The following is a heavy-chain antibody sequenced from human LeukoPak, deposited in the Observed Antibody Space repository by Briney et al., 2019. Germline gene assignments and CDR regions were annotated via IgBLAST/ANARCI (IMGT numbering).Heavy chain of an antibody. Sequence: PSETLSLTCTVSGASFNSDDQYWNWIRQSPGKGLEWIGSIHPSGMLYNSPSLERRVTMSRDTSKNQFFLNLNSVTAADTAVYFCSRGLDSRKLGYWGQGILVTVSS. V-gene: IGHV4-31*03. CDR2: IHPSGML. J-gene: IGHJ4*02. CDR1: GASFNSDDQY. D-gene: IGHD3-22*01. CDR3: SRGLDSRKLGY.